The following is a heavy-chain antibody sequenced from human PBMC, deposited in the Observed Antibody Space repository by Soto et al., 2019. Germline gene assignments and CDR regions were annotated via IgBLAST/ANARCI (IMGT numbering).Heavy chain of an antibody. CDR1: GYTFTSYD. J-gene: IGHJ5*02. Sequence: ASVKVSCKASGYTFTSYDINWVRQATGQGLEWMGWMNPNGGNTGCAQKFQGRVTMTRNTSISTAYMELSSLRSEDTAVYYCATGKERITIFGVVIKNNWFDPWGQGTLVTVSS. V-gene: IGHV1-8*01. CDR3: ATGKERITIFGVVIKNNWFDP. D-gene: IGHD3-3*01. CDR2: MNPNGGNT.